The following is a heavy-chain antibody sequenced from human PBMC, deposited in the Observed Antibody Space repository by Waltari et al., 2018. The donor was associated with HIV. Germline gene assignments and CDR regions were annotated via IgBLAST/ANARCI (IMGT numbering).Heavy chain of an antibody. D-gene: IGHD3-10*01. CDR2: IIPMFGTA. CDR3: ARDRGQGGAVITYVPFYSMGV. CDR1: GGTFSRFP. Sequence: QVQLVQSEAEVKKPGSSVKVSCKASGGTFSRFPISWVRQAPGQGLEWMGGIIPMFGTANYSQKFQGRLTIIADEATTTAYMELSSLRSEDTAVYFCARDRGQGGAVITYVPFYSMGVWGQGTTVTVSS. J-gene: IGHJ6*02. V-gene: IGHV1-69*12.